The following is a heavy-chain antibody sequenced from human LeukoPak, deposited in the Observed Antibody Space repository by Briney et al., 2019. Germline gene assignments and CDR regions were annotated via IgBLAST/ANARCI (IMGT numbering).Heavy chain of an antibody. CDR3: TIAYCGGDCRAGV. CDR2: IRSKANSYAT. V-gene: IGHV3-73*01. Sequence: HTGGSLRLSCAASGFTFGGSAMHWVRQASGKGLEWVGRIRSKANSYATAYAASVKGRFTISRDDSKNTAYLQMNSLKTEDTAVYYCTIAYCGGDCRAGVWGKGTTVTVSS. D-gene: IGHD2-21*01. CDR1: GFTFGGSA. J-gene: IGHJ6*04.